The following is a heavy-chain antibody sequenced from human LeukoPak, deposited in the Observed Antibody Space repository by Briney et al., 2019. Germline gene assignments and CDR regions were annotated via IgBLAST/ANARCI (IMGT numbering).Heavy chain of an antibody. CDR3: AREHYDSSGYQYYFDY. D-gene: IGHD3-22*01. V-gene: IGHV4-31*03. CDR2: IYYSGST. J-gene: IGHJ4*02. Sequence: SETLSLTCTVSGGSISSGGYYWSWIRQHPGKGLEWIGYIYYSGSTYYNPSLKSRVTISVDTSKNQFSLKLSSVTAADTAMYYCAREHYDSSGYQYYFDYWGQGTLVTVSS. CDR1: GGSISSGGYY.